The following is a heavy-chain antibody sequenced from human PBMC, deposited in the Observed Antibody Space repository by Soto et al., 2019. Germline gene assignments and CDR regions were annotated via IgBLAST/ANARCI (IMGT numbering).Heavy chain of an antibody. V-gene: IGHV1-18*01. J-gene: IGHJ4*02. CDR1: GYTFTNYG. Sequence: QVQLVQSGAEVKRPGASVRLSCKASGYTFTNYGLSWLRQAPGQGLEWMGWINTYNGKTDYPQRFQGRVTMTTDTSTTTAYMELTNLRSDDTAVYYCSRDRLTLTTSLVFDYWGQGTLVTVSS. CDR3: SRDRLTLTTSLVFDY. CDR2: INTYNGKT. D-gene: IGHD4-17*01.